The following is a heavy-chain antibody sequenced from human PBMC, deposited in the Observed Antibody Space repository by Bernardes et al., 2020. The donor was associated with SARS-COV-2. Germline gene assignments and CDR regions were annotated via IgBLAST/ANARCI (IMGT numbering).Heavy chain of an antibody. CDR1: GFTFSSYG. J-gene: IGHJ4*02. D-gene: IGHD3-10*01. CDR3: ARVRFYYASGSPSRYFDK. CDR2: ISYDGSNK. V-gene: IGHV3-30*03. Sequence: GSLRLSCAASGFTFSSYGMHWVRQAPGKGLEWVAVISYDGSNKYYADSVKGRFTISRDDSSNTLYLQMNSLNAEDTAKYYCARVRFYYASGSPSRYFDKWGQGTLVTVSS.